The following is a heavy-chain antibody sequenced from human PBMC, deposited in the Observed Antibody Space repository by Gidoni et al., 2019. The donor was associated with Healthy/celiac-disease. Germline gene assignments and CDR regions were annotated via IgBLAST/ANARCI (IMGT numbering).Heavy chain of an antibody. Sequence: QVQLQESGPGLVKPSETLSLTCTVPGGSISSYYWSWIRQPPGKGLEWIGYIYYSGSTNYNPPLKSLVTISVDTSKNPFSLKLSSVTAADTAVYYCARESRGWYGDYFDYWGQGTLVTVSS. J-gene: IGHJ4*02. D-gene: IGHD6-19*01. V-gene: IGHV4-59*01. CDR1: GGSISSYY. CDR3: ARESRGWYGDYFDY. CDR2: IYYSGST.